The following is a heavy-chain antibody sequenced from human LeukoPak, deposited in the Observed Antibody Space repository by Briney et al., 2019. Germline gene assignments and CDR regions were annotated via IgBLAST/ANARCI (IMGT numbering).Heavy chain of an antibody. J-gene: IGHJ4*02. CDR2: IIPILGIA. D-gene: IGHD3-22*01. CDR3: AREVNYYDSSGSLTSPFDY. V-gene: IGHV1-69*04. Sequence: SVKVSCKASGGTFSSYAISWVRQAPGQGLEWMGRIIPILGIANYAQKFQGRVTITADKSTSTAYMELSSLRSEDTAVYYCAREVNYYDSSGSLTSPFDYWGQGTLVTVSS. CDR1: GGTFSSYA.